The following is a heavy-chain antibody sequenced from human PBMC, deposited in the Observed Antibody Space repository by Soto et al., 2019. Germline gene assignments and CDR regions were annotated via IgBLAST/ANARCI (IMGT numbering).Heavy chain of an antibody. CDR2: IWYDGTNE. D-gene: IGHD6-19*01. V-gene: IGHV3-33*01. CDR1: GFTFSTYG. J-gene: IGHJ6*02. CDR3: ARSIAVAANYYYGMDV. Sequence: QVQLVESGGGVVQPGRSLRLSCAASGFTFSTYGIHWVRQAPGRGLEWVAIIWYDGTNEYYADSVKGRFTISRDNPKNTLYLQMNSLRAEDTGIYYCARSIAVAANYYYGMDVWGQGTTVTVSS.